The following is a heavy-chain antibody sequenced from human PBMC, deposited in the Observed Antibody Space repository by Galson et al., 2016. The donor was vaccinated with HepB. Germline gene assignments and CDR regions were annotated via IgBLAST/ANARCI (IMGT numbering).Heavy chain of an antibody. CDR1: GFTFSSYA. D-gene: IGHD1-26*01. J-gene: IGHJ4*02. Sequence: SLRLSCAASGFTFSSYAMSWVRQAPGKGLEWVSAISGSGGSTYYADSVKGRFTISRDNSKSTLYLQMNSLRAEDTAVYYCAKSSSGATPRPNFDYWGQGTLVTVSS. CDR3: AKSSSGATPRPNFDY. CDR2: ISGSGGST. V-gene: IGHV3-23*01.